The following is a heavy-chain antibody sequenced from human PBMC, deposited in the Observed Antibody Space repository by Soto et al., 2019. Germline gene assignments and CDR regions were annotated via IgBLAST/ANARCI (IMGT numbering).Heavy chain of an antibody. J-gene: IGHJ6*02. CDR2: LSSNGIGT. V-gene: IGHV3-64D*06. CDR1: GFTVSSFG. CDR3: ARDSYRGGTSGPYYYYYGMDV. Sequence: GGSLRLSCSGSGFTVSSFGMHWVRQAPGKGLEHVSTLSSNGIGTYYADSVKGRFTFSRDTSKNTLYLQMSSLRTEDTAVYYCARDSYRGGTSGPYYYYYGMDVWGQGTTVTVSS. D-gene: IGHD1-1*01.